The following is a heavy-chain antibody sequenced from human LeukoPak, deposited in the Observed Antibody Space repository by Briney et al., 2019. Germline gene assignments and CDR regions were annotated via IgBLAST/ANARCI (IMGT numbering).Heavy chain of an antibody. V-gene: IGHV1-24*01. D-gene: IGHD3-22*01. Sequence: ASVKVSCKVSGYTLTELSMHWVRQAPGKGLEWMGGFDPEDGETIYAQKFQGRVTMTEDTSTDTAYMELSSLRSEDTAVYYCATASDDSSGYYFDYWGQGTLVTVSS. CDR3: ATASDDSSGYYFDY. CDR2: FDPEDGET. J-gene: IGHJ4*02. CDR1: GYTLTELS.